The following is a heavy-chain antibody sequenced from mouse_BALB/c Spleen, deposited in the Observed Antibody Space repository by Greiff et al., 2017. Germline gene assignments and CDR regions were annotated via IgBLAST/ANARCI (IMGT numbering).Heavy chain of an antibody. D-gene: IGHD2-1*01. J-gene: IGHJ4*01. Sequence: EVKLMESGGGLVKPGGSLKLSCAASGFTFSSFGMHWVRQAPEKGLEWVAYISSGSSTIYYADTVKGRFTISRDNPKTTLFLQMTSLRSEDTAMYYCARGDCNPYYAMDYWGQGTSVTVSS. CDR1: GFTFSSFG. CDR3: ARGDCNPYYAMDY. V-gene: IGHV5-17*02. CDR2: ISSGSSTI.